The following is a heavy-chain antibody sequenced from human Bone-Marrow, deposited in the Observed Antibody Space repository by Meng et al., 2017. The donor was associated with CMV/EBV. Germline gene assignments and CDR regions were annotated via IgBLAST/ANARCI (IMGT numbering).Heavy chain of an antibody. J-gene: IGHJ6*02. CDR3: ARDLYVGGGMDV. D-gene: IGHD3-16*01. CDR1: GFTFSSYS. V-gene: IGHV3-48*04. Sequence: GESLKISCAASGFTFSSYSMNWVRQAPGKGLEWVSYITSSSSTTYYADSVKGRFTISRDNPKNSLYLQMNSLRAEDTAVYYCARDLYVGGGMDVWGQGTTVTVSS. CDR2: ITSSSSTT.